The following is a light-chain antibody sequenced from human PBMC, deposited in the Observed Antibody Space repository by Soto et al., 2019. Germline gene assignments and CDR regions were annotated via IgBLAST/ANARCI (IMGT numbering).Light chain of an antibody. CDR3: QQYNNWPPGP. CDR1: QSVSSN. V-gene: IGKV3-15*01. Sequence: EIVMTQSPATLSVSPGERATLSCRASQSVSSNLAWYQQKPGQAPRLLIYGASTRATGIPARFSGSGSGTEFTLTISSLRSEDFAVYYCQQYNNWPPGPFGQGTKVEIK. CDR2: GAS. J-gene: IGKJ1*01.